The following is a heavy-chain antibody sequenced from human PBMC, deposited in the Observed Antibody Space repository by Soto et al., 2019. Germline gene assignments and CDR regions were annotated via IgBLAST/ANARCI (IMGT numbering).Heavy chain of an antibody. CDR3: AREDDGRLGIDY. D-gene: IGHD2-8*01. J-gene: IGHJ4*02. Sequence: QVQVVESGGGVVQPGKSLRLSCAASGFTFSRNGMHWVRRAPGKGLEWVARISYDGTNKYYADSVEGRFTISRDNSQKTLYLQINILRTEDTAVYYCAREDDGRLGIDYWGQGTLGTVSS. CDR1: GFTFSRNG. V-gene: IGHV3-30*03. CDR2: ISYDGTNK.